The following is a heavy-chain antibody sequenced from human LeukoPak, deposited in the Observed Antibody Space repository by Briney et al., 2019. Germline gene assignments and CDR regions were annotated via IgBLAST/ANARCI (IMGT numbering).Heavy chain of an antibody. CDR3: ATSLVVVDY. CDR1: GGSFSGYY. J-gene: IGHJ4*02. D-gene: IGHD2-15*01. Sequence: SETLSLTCAVYGGSFSGYYWSWIRQPPGKGLEWIGEINHSGSTNYNPSLKSRVTISVDTSKNQFSLKLSSVTAADTAVYYCATSLVVVDYWGQGTLVTVSS. V-gene: IGHV4-34*01. CDR2: INHSGST.